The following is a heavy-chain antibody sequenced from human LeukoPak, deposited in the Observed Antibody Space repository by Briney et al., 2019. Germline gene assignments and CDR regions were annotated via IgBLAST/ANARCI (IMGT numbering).Heavy chain of an antibody. Sequence: SETLSLTCTVSGGTISSYYWSWIRQPAGKGLEWLGRIYISGSTNYNPSLKSRVTMSVATSKHQFSLKLSSVTAADTAVYYCARTWQWLPFDYWGQGTLVTVSS. CDR3: ARTWQWLPFDY. CDR2: IYISGST. D-gene: IGHD6-19*01. V-gene: IGHV4-4*07. J-gene: IGHJ4*02. CDR1: GGTISSYY.